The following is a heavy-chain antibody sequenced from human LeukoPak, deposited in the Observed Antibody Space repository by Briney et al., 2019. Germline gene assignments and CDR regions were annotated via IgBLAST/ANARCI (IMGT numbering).Heavy chain of an antibody. CDR3: ARAGGANWGSPYYYYYMDV. CDR2: ISSSGSTI. Sequence: LPGGSLRLSCAASGFTFSSYEMNWVRQAPGKGLEWVSYISSSGSTIYYADSVKGRFTISRDNAKNSLYLQMNSLRAEDTAVYYCARAGGANWGSPYYYYYMDVWGKGTTVTISS. D-gene: IGHD7-27*01. V-gene: IGHV3-48*03. J-gene: IGHJ6*03. CDR1: GFTFSSYE.